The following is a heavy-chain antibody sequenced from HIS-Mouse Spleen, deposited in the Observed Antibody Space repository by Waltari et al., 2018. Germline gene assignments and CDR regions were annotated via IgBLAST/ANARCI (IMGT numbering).Heavy chain of an antibody. V-gene: IGHV4-39*01. J-gene: IGHJ4*02. Sequence: QLQLQESGPGLVKPSETLSLTCPVSGGPISSRSYYWGWIRQPPGKGLEWIGSIYYSGSTYYNPSLKSRVTISVDTSKNQFSLKLSSVTAADTAVYYCARRRGWFDYWGQGTLVTVSS. CDR3: ARRRGWFDY. CDR2: IYYSGST. D-gene: IGHD6-19*01. CDR1: GGPISSRSYY.